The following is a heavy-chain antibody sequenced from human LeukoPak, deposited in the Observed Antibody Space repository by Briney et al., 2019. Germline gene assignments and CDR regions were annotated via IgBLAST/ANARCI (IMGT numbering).Heavy chain of an antibody. CDR2: ISSNGGST. Sequence: GGSLRLSCSASGFTFSSYAMHWVRQATGKGLEYVSAISSNGGSTYYADSVKGRFTISRDNSKNTLYLQMNSLRAEDTAVYYCAKEGTVGYFDYWGQGTLVTVSS. CDR3: AKEGTVGYFDY. J-gene: IGHJ4*02. V-gene: IGHV3-64*04. CDR1: GFTFSSYA. D-gene: IGHD1-26*01.